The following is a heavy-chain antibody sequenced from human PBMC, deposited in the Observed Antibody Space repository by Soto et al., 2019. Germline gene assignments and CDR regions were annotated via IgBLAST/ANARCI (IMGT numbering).Heavy chain of an antibody. CDR3: AGGGSIVVSTRRLMDV. V-gene: IGHV4-59*02. CDR2: MHYTGFS. D-gene: IGHD3-22*01. J-gene: IGHJ6*03. CDR1: GDSVTSHY. Sequence: PSETLSLTCSFSGDSVTSHYLTWIRQSPEKGLEWIGYMHYTGFSHYNPSLKSRLTISVDRSKNQFTLQLSSVTVADTAFYYCAGGGSIVVSTRRLMDVWGKGTTVTVSS.